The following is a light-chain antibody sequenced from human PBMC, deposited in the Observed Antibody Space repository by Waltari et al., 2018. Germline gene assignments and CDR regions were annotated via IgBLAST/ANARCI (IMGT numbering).Light chain of an antibody. CDR3: SSYGGRSSVV. Sequence: QSALTQPPPASGSPGQSVTISCTGTSSDVGGYHYVSWYQQHPGKAPKVMMYEVSKRPAGVPDRFSGSKSGNTASLTVSGLQAEDEADYYCSSYGGRSSVVFGGGTKLTVL. J-gene: IGLJ2*01. V-gene: IGLV2-8*01. CDR1: SSDVGGYHY. CDR2: EVS.